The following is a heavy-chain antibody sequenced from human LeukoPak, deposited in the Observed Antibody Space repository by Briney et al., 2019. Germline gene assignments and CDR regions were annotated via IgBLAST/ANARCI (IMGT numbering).Heavy chain of an antibody. CDR3: ARHGTSGIYRRPFDI. V-gene: IGHV4-59*08. CDR1: GGSMSSYY. CDR2: IYDSGST. J-gene: IGHJ3*02. D-gene: IGHD1-26*01. Sequence: EXXSLTCTVSGGSMSSYYWSWVRQXPGKGLEWIXYIYDSGSTNYNPSLKSRVTISVDTSNNQFSLKLNSVTAADTAVYYCARHGTSGIYRRPFDIWGQGTMVTVSS.